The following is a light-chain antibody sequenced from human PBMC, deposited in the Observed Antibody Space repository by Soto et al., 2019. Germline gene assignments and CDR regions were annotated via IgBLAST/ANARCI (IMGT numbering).Light chain of an antibody. CDR1: QSMGSN. CDR2: GAS. J-gene: IGKJ1*01. Sequence: EIVLTQSPATLSVSPGERATLSCRASQSMGSNLAWYQQKPGQAPRLLIYGASSRATGIPDRFSGSGSGTDFTLTISRLEPEDFAVYYCQQYGSSPHTFGQGTKVDIK. CDR3: QQYGSSPHT. V-gene: IGKV3-20*01.